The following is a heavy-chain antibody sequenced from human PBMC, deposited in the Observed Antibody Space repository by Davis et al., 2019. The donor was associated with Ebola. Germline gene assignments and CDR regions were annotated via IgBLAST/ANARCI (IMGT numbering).Heavy chain of an antibody. CDR2: IIPIFGTA. CDR3: AKPYAPYYYDSSGSQGDAFDI. V-gene: IGHV1-69*05. J-gene: IGHJ3*02. D-gene: IGHD3-22*01. CDR1: GGTFSSYA. Sequence: SVKVSCKASGGTFSSYAISWVRQAPGQGLEWMGGIIPIFGTANYAQKFQGRVTITTDESTSTAYMELSSLRSEDTAVYYCAKPYAPYYYDSSGSQGDAFDIWGQGTMVTVSS.